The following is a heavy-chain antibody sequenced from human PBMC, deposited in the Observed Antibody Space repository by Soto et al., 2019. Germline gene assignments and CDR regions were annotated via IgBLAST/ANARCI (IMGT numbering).Heavy chain of an antibody. Sequence: GGSLRLSCAASGFTFSDYYMSWIRQAPGKGLEWVSYITSSGSTIYYADSVKGRFTISRDNAENSLYLQMNSLRAEDTAVYYCARDGESNYGGFYMDVWGKGTTVTVSS. J-gene: IGHJ6*03. CDR3: ARDGESNYGGFYMDV. CDR1: GFTFSDYY. D-gene: IGHD4-4*01. V-gene: IGHV3-11*01. CDR2: ITSSGSTI.